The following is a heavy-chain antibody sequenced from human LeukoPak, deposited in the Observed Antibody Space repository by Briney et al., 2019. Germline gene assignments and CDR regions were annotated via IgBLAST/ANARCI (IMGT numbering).Heavy chain of an antibody. Sequence: SETLSLTCTVSGGSINRGFYYWGWIRQPPGKGRAWLGSIYYSGTTSYNPSRKSRVTISVDTSRNQFSLQLTSVTVADTAVNFWGRHRPSSTMSGIALWGQGTLVTVSS. V-gene: IGHV4-39*01. CDR3: GRHRPSSTMSGIAL. J-gene: IGHJ4*02. CDR2: IYYSGTT. CDR1: GGSINRGFYY. D-gene: IGHD2-21*01.